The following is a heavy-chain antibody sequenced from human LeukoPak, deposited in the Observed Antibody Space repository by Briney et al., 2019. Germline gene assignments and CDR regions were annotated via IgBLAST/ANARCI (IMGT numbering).Heavy chain of an antibody. Sequence: GGSLRLSCAASGFTFSSSWMHWVRQVPGKGLEWVSSISSSSSYIYYADSVKGRFTISRDNAKNSLYLQMNSLRAEDTAVYYCARDRSRDSSSSPFDYWGQGTLVTVSS. D-gene: IGHD6-6*01. V-gene: IGHV3-21*01. CDR1: GFTFSSSW. CDR2: ISSSSSYI. J-gene: IGHJ4*02. CDR3: ARDRSRDSSSSPFDY.